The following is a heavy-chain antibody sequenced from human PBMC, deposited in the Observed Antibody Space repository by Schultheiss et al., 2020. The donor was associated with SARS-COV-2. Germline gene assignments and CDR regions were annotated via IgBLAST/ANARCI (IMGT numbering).Heavy chain of an antibody. J-gene: IGHJ4*02. V-gene: IGHV4-34*01. CDR1: GGSFSGYY. CDR2: INHSGST. D-gene: IGHD3-10*01. Sequence: ESLKISCAVYGGSFSGYYWSWIRQPPGKGLEWIGEINHSGSTNYNPSLKSRVTISVDTSKNQFSLKLSSVTAADTAVYYCARGRDLLWFGELSYYFDYWGQGTLVTVSS. CDR3: ARGRDLLWFGELSYYFDY.